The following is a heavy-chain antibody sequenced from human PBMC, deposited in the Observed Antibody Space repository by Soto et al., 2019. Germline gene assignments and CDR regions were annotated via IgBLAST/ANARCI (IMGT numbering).Heavy chain of an antibody. V-gene: IGHV3-73*01. D-gene: IGHD2-8*01. CDR3: TRNKRYCTNGVCYSSTPYYYYYMDV. CDR1: GFTFSGSA. CDR2: IRSKANSYAT. J-gene: IGHJ6*03. Sequence: EVQLVESGGGLVQPGGSLKLSCAASGFTFSGSAMHWVGQASGKGLEWVGRIRSKANSYATAYAASVKGRFTISRDDLKNTAYLQMNSLKTEDTAVYYCTRNKRYCTNGVCYSSTPYYYYYMDVWGKGDHGHRLL.